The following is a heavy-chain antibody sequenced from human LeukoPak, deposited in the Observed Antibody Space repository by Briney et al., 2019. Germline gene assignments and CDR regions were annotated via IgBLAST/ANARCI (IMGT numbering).Heavy chain of an antibody. D-gene: IGHD2-21*02. CDR2: IWYDGSNK. V-gene: IGHV3-33*01. Sequence: GRSLRLSCAASGFTFSSYGMHWVRQAPGKGLEWVAVIWYDGSNKYYADSVKGRFTISRDNSKNTLYLQMNSLRAEDTAVYYCASGSWVVTPMDVWGQGTTVTVSS. J-gene: IGHJ6*02. CDR1: GFTFSSYG. CDR3: ASGSWVVTPMDV.